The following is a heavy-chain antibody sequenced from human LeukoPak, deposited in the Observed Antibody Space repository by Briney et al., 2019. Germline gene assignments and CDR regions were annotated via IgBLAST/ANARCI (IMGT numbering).Heavy chain of an antibody. CDR3: ARATRYGDYDY. CDR2: IKDDGSAR. CDR1: GFTLRSYW. J-gene: IGHJ4*02. V-gene: IGHV3-7*01. D-gene: IGHD4-17*01. Sequence: GGSLRLSCAASGFTLRSYWMTWVRQAPGKGLEWAASIKDDGSARYYDDSVKGRFTISRDNSKNTLYLQMNSLRAEDTAVYYCARATRYGDYDYWGQGTLVTVSS.